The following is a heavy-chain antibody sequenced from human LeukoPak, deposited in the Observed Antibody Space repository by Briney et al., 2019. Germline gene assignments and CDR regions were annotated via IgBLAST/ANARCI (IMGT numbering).Heavy chain of an antibody. CDR2: ISGSGGST. J-gene: IGHJ6*03. CDR3: AKDRARYCSSTSCSEYYMDV. Sequence: GGSLRLSCAASGFTFSSYAMSWVRQAPGKGLEWVSAISGSGGSTYYVDSVKGRFTISRDNSKNTLYLQMNSLRAEDTAVYYCAKDRARYCSSTSCSEYYMDVWGKGTTVTVSS. CDR1: GFTFSSYA. D-gene: IGHD2-2*01. V-gene: IGHV3-23*01.